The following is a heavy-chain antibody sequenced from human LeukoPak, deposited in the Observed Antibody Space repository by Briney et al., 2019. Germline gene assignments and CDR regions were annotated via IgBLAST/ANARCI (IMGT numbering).Heavy chain of an antibody. CDR1: GASISSGGYS. Sequence: NPSETLSLTCTVSGASISSGGYSWSWVRQHPGKGLEWIGCIYYTGSTYYNPSLERRVTISVATSKNQFSLKVSSVTAADTAVYFCVRTITIFGALGYFDYWGQGTLVTVSS. V-gene: IGHV4-31*03. CDR2: IYYTGST. CDR3: VRTITIFGALGYFDY. J-gene: IGHJ4*02. D-gene: IGHD3-3*01.